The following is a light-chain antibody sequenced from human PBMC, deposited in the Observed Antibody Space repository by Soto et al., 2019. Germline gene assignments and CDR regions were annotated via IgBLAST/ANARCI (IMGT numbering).Light chain of an antibody. Sequence: EIVLTQSPGTLSLSPGDRATLSCRSSQRVSCNYLAWYQQKPDQAPRLVIYDVSGKATGIPDRLMGSGYGTDFTLTISRLESDYFAVYYCQQYGSSPTFGQGTKVDIQ. V-gene: IGKV3-20*01. CDR2: DVS. CDR1: QRVSCNY. J-gene: IGKJ1*01. CDR3: QQYGSSPT.